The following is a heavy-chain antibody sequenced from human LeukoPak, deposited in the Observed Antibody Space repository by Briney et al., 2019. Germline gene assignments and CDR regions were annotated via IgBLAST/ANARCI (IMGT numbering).Heavy chain of an antibody. V-gene: IGHV4-39*07. Sequence: SETLSLTCTVSGGSISSSSYYWGWIRQPPGKGLEWIGSIYYSGSTYYNPSLKSRVTISVDTSKNQFSLKLSSVTAADTAVYYCARVRTTQKLKYFRDFDYWGQGTPVTVSS. CDR1: GGSISSSSYY. CDR2: IYYSGST. D-gene: IGHD2/OR15-2a*01. J-gene: IGHJ4*02. CDR3: ARVRTTQKLKYFRDFDY.